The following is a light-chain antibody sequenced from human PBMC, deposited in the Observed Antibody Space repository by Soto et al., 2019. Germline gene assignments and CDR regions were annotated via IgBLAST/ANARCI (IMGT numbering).Light chain of an antibody. CDR2: GAS. V-gene: IGKV1-27*01. CDR3: QIYNSAFPT. J-gene: IGKJ1*01. CDR1: QGISNY. Sequence: DIQMTQSPSSLSASVGDRVTITCRASQGISNYIAWYQQKPGKVPKLLIYGASTLQSGVPSRFSGSGSGTDFTLTISSLQPEDVATYSCQIYNSAFPTFGQGTKVEIK.